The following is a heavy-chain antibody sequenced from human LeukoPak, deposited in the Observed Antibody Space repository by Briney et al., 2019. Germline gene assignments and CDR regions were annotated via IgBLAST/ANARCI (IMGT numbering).Heavy chain of an antibody. CDR1: GGTFSSYT. Sequence: ASVKVSCKASGGTFSSYTISWVRQAPGQGLEWMGRINPNSGGTNYAQKFQGRVTMTRDTSISTAYMELSRLRSDDTAVYYCAVGIAAAGWGQGTLVTVSS. CDR3: AVGIAAAG. CDR2: INPNSGGT. D-gene: IGHD6-13*01. V-gene: IGHV1-2*06. J-gene: IGHJ4*02.